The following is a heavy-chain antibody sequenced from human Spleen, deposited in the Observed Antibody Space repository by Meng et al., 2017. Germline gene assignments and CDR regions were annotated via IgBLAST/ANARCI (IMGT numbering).Heavy chain of an antibody. CDR3: AKAEYTSGYYFDS. Sequence: GESLKISCAASGFTFNDHIMHWVRQVTGKGLEWVSLITWDGDNTYYADSVRGRFTISRDNSKNSLYLQMNSLRAEDTALYYCAKAEYTSGYYFDSWGQGTLVTVSS. CDR2: ITWDGDNT. V-gene: IGHV3-43*01. J-gene: IGHJ4*02. D-gene: IGHD6-19*01. CDR1: GFTFNDHI.